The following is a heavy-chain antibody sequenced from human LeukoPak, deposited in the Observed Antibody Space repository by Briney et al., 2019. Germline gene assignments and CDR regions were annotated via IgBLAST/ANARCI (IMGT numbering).Heavy chain of an antibody. CDR2: IYHSGGT. CDR1: GYSISSGYY. D-gene: IGHD6-19*01. Sequence: SETLSLTCTVSGYSISSGYYWGWIRQPPGKGLEWIGSIYHSGGTYYSPSLKSRVTISVDTSKNQFSLKLSSVTAADTAVYYCARPVAGTMGWFDPWGQGTLVTVS. J-gene: IGHJ5*02. CDR3: ARPVAGTMGWFDP. V-gene: IGHV4-38-2*02.